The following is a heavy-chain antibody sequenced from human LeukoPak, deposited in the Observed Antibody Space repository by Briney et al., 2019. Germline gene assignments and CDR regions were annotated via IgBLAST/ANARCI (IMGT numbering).Heavy chain of an antibody. Sequence: GGSLRLSCAASGFTFSNYYMTWVRHTPGKGLEWVASIGQDGSEKYYVDSVKGRFTISRDNAKNSLFLQMNSLRDEDTAVYYCASGTVTIDYYDSSGYFRYFDYWGQGTLVTVSS. CDR2: IGQDGSEK. CDR3: ASGTVTIDYYDSSGYFRYFDY. J-gene: IGHJ4*02. CDR1: GFTFSNYY. D-gene: IGHD3-22*01. V-gene: IGHV3-7*03.